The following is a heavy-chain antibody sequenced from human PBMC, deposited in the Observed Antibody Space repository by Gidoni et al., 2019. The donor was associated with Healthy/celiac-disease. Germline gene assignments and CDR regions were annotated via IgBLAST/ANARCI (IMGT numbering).Heavy chain of an antibody. CDR2: IYYSGRT. V-gene: IGHV4-39*01. D-gene: IGHD7-27*01. CDR3: ARQAGDEDYFDY. Sequence: HLLLQESGPGLVKPSETLSLTCTVSGGSISSSSYYWGWIRQPPGKGLEWIGSIYYSGRTYYNPSLKSRVTISVDTSKNQFSLKLSSVTAADTAVYYCARQAGDEDYFDYWGQGTLVTVSS. J-gene: IGHJ4*02. CDR1: GGSISSSSYY.